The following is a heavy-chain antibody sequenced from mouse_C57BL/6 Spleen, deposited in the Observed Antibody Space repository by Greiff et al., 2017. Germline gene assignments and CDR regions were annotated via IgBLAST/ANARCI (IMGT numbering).Heavy chain of an antibody. CDR1: GFTFTDYY. J-gene: IGHJ2*01. CDR3: ARYEPGYFDY. CDR2: IRNKANGYTT. V-gene: IGHV7-3*01. Sequence: EVKLMESGGGLVQPGGSLSLSCAASGFTFTDYYMSWVRQPPGKALEWLGFIRNKANGYTTEYSASVKGRFTISRDNSQSILYLQMNDLRAEDSATYYCARYEPGYFDYWGQGTTLTVSS.